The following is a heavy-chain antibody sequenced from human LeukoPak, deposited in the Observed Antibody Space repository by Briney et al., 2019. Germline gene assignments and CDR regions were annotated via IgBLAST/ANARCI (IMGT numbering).Heavy chain of an antibody. CDR1: GFTFSSYA. D-gene: IGHD1-26*01. J-gene: IGHJ6*02. Sequence: GGSLRLSCAASGFTFSSYAMSWVRQAPGKGLEWVSAISGSGGSTYYADSVKGRFTISRDNSKNTLYLQMNSLRAEDTAVYYCAREGSYPADYYYYGMDVWGQGTTVTVSS. V-gene: IGHV3-23*01. CDR3: AREGSYPADYYYYGMDV. CDR2: ISGSGGST.